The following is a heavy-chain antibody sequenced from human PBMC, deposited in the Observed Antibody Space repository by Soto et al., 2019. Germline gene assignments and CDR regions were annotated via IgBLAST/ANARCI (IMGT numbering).Heavy chain of an antibody. D-gene: IGHD1-26*01. CDR1: GYRFTSYW. J-gene: IGHJ4*02. CDR3: SGAESPDTAYFSLY. CDR2: IDPSDSYT. V-gene: IGHV5-10-1*01. Sequence: GESLKISCKGSGYRFTSYWINWVRQMPGKGLEWMGRIDPSDSYTNYSPSFQGHVTISADKSISTAYLQWSSLKASDTAVYYCSGAESPDTAYFSLYWGQGTPVTVSS.